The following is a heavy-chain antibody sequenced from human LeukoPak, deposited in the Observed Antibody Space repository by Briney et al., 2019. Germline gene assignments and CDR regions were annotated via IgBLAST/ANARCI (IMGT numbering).Heavy chain of an antibody. CDR3: ASLERDSSDWDFDY. V-gene: IGHV5-51*01. Sequence: GESLKFSCKGSGYTFSIYCVGWVRKLPGKGLGWMGKISPGDSATRSRPSFQGQATISADKSISTAYLQWSSLKASDSARYYCASLERDSSDWDFDYWGQGTLVTVSS. CDR2: ISPGDSAT. J-gene: IGHJ4*02. D-gene: IGHD6-13*01. CDR1: GYTFSIYC.